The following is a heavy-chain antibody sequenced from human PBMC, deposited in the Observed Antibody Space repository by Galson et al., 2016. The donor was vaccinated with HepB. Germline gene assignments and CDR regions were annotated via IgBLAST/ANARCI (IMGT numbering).Heavy chain of an antibody. CDR1: GGSVTISY. CDR2: IFASGNT. Sequence: SETLSLTCTVSGGSVTISYWSWIRQSPGGRLEWIGYIFASGNTNYNPSLKSRVAMSIDTSKKQISLTLRSVTAADTAVYYCARGGPSVTDYWGQGTLVTVSS. CDR3: ARGGPSVTDY. D-gene: IGHD4-17*01. V-gene: IGHV4-59*02. J-gene: IGHJ4*02.